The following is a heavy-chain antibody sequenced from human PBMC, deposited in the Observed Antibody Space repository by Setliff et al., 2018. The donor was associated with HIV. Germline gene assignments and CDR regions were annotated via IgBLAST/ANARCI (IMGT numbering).Heavy chain of an antibody. CDR3: ASRVYYYDSNNFLREEGFDP. D-gene: IGHD3-22*01. CDR2: IHDSGRT. V-gene: IGHV4-38-2*01. Sequence: SETLSLTCGVSGYSLTSGYYWGWIRQPPGKGLEWIGSIHDSGRTYYNPSLKSRLTISLDTSKNQFSLKLNSVTAADTAVYYCASRVYYYDSNNFLREEGFDPWGQGTLVTVSS. CDR1: GYSLTSGYY. J-gene: IGHJ5*02.